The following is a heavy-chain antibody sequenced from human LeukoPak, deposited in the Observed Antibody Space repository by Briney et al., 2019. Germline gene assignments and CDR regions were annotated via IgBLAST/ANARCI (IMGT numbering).Heavy chain of an antibody. J-gene: IGHJ4*02. CDR3: VRKIGSPPSPGHFDY. CDR1: GFTFSSYG. CDR2: ISYDGNNR. D-gene: IGHD1-26*01. V-gene: IGHV3-30*03. Sequence: GGSLRLSCAASGFTFSSYGMHWVRQAPGKGLEWVAFISYDGNNRKYADSVAGRFTISRDNSKNTLYLEMNSVRPEDTALYYCVRKIGSPPSPGHFDYWGQGTLVTVSS.